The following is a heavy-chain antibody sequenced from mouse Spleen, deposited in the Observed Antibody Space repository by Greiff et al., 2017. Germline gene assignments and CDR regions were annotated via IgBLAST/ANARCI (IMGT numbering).Heavy chain of an antibody. CDR3: TRDYYGSRKAMDY. J-gene: IGHJ4*01. V-gene: IGHV5-9-1*02. D-gene: IGHD1-1*01. CDR1: GFTFSSYA. Sequence: EVQVVESGEGLVKPGGSLKLSCAASGFTFSSYAMSWVRQTPEKRLEWVAYISSGGDYIYYADTVKGRFTISRDNARNTLYLQMSSLKSEDTAMYYCTRDYYGSRKAMDYWGQGTSVTVSS. CDR2: ISSGGDYI.